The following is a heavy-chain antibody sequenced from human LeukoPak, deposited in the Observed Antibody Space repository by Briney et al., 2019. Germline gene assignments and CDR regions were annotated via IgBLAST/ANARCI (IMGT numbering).Heavy chain of an antibody. Sequence: PGGSLRLSCAASGFAFSSYAMNWVRQAPGKGLEWVSTISGSDTSTFYADSVQGRFTISRDNSKNTLYLQMNSLRPEDTAVYYCTKFDAPSGRKNYWGQGVLVTVSS. J-gene: IGHJ4*02. CDR3: TKFDAPSGRKNY. CDR2: ISGSDTST. CDR1: GFAFSSYA. V-gene: IGHV3-23*01.